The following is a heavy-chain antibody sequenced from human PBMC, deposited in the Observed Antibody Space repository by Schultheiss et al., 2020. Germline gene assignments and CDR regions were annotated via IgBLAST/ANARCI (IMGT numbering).Heavy chain of an antibody. CDR2: IYYSGST. V-gene: IGHV4-59*01. CDR1: GGSISGYY. J-gene: IGHJ5*02. D-gene: IGHD2-2*01. CDR3: ARGPDIVVVPTEHLSWFDP. Sequence: LRLSCTVSGGSISGYYWSWIRQPPGKGLEWIGYIYYSGSTNYNPSLKSRVTISVDTSKNQFSLKLSSVTAADTAVYYCARGPDIVVVPTEHLSWFDPWGQGTLVTVYS.